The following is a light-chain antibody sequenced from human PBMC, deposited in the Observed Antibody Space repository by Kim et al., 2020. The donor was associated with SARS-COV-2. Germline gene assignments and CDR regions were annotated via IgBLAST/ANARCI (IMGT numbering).Light chain of an antibody. J-gene: IGKJ1*01. CDR1: QSVSSY. Sequence: EIVLTQSPATLSLSPGERATLPCRASQSVSSYLAWYQQKPGQAPRLLIYDASNRATGIPARFSGSGSGTDFTLTISSLEPEDFAVYYCQQRRTFGQGTKVDIK. V-gene: IGKV3-11*01. CDR3: QQRRT. CDR2: DAS.